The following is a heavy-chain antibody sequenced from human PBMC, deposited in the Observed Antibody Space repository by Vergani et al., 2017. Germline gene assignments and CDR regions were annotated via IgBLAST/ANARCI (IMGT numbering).Heavy chain of an antibody. V-gene: IGHV1-69*01. CDR3: AKDLWLAPFDY. J-gene: IGHJ4*02. Sequence: QVQLVQSGAEVKKPGSSVKVSCKASGGTLSSYAISWVRQAPGQGLEWMGGIIPIFDTPNYAQKFQGRVTITADESTSTAYMELNSLRAEDTAVYYCAKDLWLAPFDYWGQGTLVTVSS. CDR2: IIPIFDTP. CDR1: GGTLSSYA. D-gene: IGHD6-19*01.